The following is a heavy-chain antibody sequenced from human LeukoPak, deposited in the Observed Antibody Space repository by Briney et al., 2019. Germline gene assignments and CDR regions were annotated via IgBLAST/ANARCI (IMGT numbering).Heavy chain of an antibody. V-gene: IGHV1-18*01. D-gene: IGHD3-16*02. J-gene: IGHJ6*02. CDR3: ARADVWGSYRSVPYGMDV. CDR2: ISAYNGNT. Sequence: ASVKVSCKASGYTFTSYGISWVRRAPGQGLEWMGWISAYNGNTNYAQKLQGRVTMTTDTSTSTAYMELRSLRSDDTAVYYCARADVWGSYRSVPYGMDVWGQGTTVTVSS. CDR1: GYTFTSYG.